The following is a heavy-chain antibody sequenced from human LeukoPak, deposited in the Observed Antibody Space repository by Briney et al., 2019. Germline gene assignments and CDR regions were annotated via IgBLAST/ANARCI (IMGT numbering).Heavy chain of an antibody. CDR2: ISAICGYT. Sequence: EARLRQSCAASGFTFNSHTTNSVRQAPGKGLEWVSGISAICGYTYYADSVKGRFTISRDNSKNTLYLQMNSLRVEDTAVYYCAKDRLPLSSAYYYVPFDYWGQGTLVTVSS. J-gene: IGHJ4*02. D-gene: IGHD3-22*01. V-gene: IGHV3-23*01. CDR3: AKDRLPLSSAYYYVPFDY. CDR1: GFTFNSHT.